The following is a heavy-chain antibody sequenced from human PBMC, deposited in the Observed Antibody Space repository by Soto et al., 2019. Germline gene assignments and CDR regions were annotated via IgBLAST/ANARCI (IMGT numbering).Heavy chain of an antibody. CDR2: IIPIFGTA. CDR1: GGTFSSYA. D-gene: IGHD2-15*01. J-gene: IGHJ6*02. CDR3: ARYIVVLVAAYYYYYYGMDV. Sequence: SVKVSCKASGGTFSSYAISWVRQAPGQGLEWMGGIIPIFGTANYAQKFQGRVTITADESTSTAYMELSSLRSEDTAVYYCARYIVVLVAAYYYYYYGMDVWGQGTTVTVSS. V-gene: IGHV1-69*13.